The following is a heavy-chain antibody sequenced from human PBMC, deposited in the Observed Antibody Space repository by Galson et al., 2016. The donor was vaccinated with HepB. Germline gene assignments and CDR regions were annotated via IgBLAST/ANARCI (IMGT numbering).Heavy chain of an antibody. D-gene: IGHD3-22*01. J-gene: IGHJ3*02. CDR2: IWYDGSNK. V-gene: IGHV3-33*01. CDR1: GFTFRSYG. CDR3: ARAAHSSGYCDVFDI. Sequence: SLRLSCAASGFTFRSYGMHWVRQAPGKGLEWVAVIWYDGSNKYYADSVKGRFTISRDNSGNTVDLQMNSLRAEDTAVYYCARAAHSSGYCDVFDIWGQGTKVTVSS.